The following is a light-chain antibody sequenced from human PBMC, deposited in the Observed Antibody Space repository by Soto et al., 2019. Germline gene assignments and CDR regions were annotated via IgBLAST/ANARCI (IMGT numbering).Light chain of an antibody. Sequence: EIMLTQSPATLSLSPGERATLSCRASQSVTSNYLAWYQQKPGQAPRLLVYGAASRATGISDRFSGSGSGTDFTLTISRLEPEDFAVYYCQHYVSPPITFGQGTRLEIK. V-gene: IGKV3-20*01. CDR3: QHYVSPPIT. J-gene: IGKJ5*01. CDR1: QSVTSNY. CDR2: GAA.